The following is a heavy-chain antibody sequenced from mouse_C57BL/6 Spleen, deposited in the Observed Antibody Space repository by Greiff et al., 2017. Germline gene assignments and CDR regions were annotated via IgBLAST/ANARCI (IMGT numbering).Heavy chain of an antibody. J-gene: IGHJ3*01. V-gene: IGHV1-69*01. CDR2: IDPSDSYT. CDR3: ARSYYSNSSSFAY. Sequence: VQLQQPGAELVMPGASVKLSCKASGYTFTSYWMHWVKQRPGQGLEWIGEIDPSDSYTNYNQKFKGKSTLTVDKSSSTAYMQLSSLTSEDSAVYYCARSYYSNSSSFAYWGQGTLVTVSA. D-gene: IGHD2-5*01. CDR1: GYTFTSYW.